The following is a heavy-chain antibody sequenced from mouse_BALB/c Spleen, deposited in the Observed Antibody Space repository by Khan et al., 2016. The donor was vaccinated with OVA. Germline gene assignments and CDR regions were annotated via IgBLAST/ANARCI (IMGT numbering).Heavy chain of an antibody. V-gene: IGHV3-6*02. J-gene: IGHJ3*01. Sequence: EVQLQESGPGLVKPSQSLSLTCSVTGYSITSGYFWNWIRQFPGNKLEWMGYIRYDGNSNYYPSLKNRISISRDTSKNQFFLKLNSGTPEDTATYYCARGGSSGPAWFTNWGQGTLVTVSA. CDR3: ARGGSSGPAWFTN. CDR2: IRYDGNS. D-gene: IGHD3-1*01. CDR1: GYSITSGYF.